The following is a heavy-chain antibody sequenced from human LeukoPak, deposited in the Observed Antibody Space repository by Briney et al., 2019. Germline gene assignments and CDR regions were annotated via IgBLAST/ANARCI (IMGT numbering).Heavy chain of an antibody. CDR2: IYSGGST. D-gene: IGHD6-19*01. Sequence: PGGSLRLSCTVSGFTVSSDSMSWVRQAPGKGLEWVSFIYSGGSTHYSDSVKGRFTISRDNAKNSMYLQIDCLRAEDTAVYYCARQWGWFPSGWWLDTLDVWGHGSMVIVSS. V-gene: IGHV3-66*04. CDR3: ARQWGWFPSGWWLDTLDV. J-gene: IGHJ3*01. CDR1: GFTVSSDS.